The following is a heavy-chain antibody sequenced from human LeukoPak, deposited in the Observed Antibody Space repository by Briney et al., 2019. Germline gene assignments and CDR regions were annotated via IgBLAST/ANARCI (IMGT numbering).Heavy chain of an antibody. CDR3: ARTAGGYDYEGIYYYYYMDV. V-gene: IGHV3-7*01. Sequence: GGSLRLSCAASGFTFSSYWMSWVRQAPGKGLEWVANIKQDGSEEYYVDSVKGRFTISRDNAKNSLYLQMNSLRAEDTAVYYCARTAGGYDYEGIYYYYYMDVWGKGTTVTVSS. D-gene: IGHD5-12*01. CDR2: IKQDGSEE. J-gene: IGHJ6*03. CDR1: GFTFSSYW.